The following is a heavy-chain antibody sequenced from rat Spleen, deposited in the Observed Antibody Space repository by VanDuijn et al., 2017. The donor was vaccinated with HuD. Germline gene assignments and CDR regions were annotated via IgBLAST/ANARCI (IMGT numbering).Heavy chain of an antibody. D-gene: IGHD1-11*01. V-gene: IGHV5-22*01. Sequence: EVQLVGSDGGLVQPGRSLKLSCAASGFTSSDYYMAWVRQAPTKGLEWVATISYDGSGTYYGDSVKGRFTISRDNAKSTLYLQMNSLRSEDTANYYCASMTEGRIAYWGQGTLVTVSS. CDR1: GFTSSDYY. J-gene: IGHJ3*01. CDR3: ASMTEGRIAY. CDR2: ISYDGSGT.